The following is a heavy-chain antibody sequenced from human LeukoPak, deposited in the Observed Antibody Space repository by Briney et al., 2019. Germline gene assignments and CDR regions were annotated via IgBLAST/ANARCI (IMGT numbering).Heavy chain of an antibody. CDR1: GGTFSSYA. Sequence: ASVKVSCKASGGTFSSYAISWVRQAPGQGLEWMGGIIPIFGTANYAQKFQGRVTITADESTSTAYMELSSLRSEDTAVYYCARSRDKYQLLCDDDALDIWGQGTMVTVSS. CDR2: IIPIFGTA. J-gene: IGHJ3*02. D-gene: IGHD2-2*01. CDR3: ARSRDKYQLLCDDDALDI. V-gene: IGHV1-69*13.